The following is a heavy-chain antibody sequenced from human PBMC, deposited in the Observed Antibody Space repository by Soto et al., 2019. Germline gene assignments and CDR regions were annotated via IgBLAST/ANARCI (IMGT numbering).Heavy chain of an antibody. V-gene: IGHV3-11*06. Sequence: QVQLVESGGGLVKPGGSLRLSCAASGFIFIDYYMSWIRQPPGKGLEWVSYISSSGSSTNYADSVKGRFTISRDNAKNSLYLQMNSLRAEDMAVYYCARGVDGYNRAIDYWGQGTLVTVSS. D-gene: IGHD5-12*01. CDR1: GFIFIDYY. CDR3: ARGVDGYNRAIDY. J-gene: IGHJ4*02. CDR2: ISSSGSST.